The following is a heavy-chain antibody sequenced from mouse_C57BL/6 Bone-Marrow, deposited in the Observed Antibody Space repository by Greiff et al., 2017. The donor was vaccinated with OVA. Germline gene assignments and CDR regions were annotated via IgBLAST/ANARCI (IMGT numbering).Heavy chain of an antibody. J-gene: IGHJ1*03. CDR3: ARDGSYGSSCRYFDV. CDR1: GYTFISYW. Sequence: QVQLQQPGAELVKPGASVKMSCKASGYTFISYWITWVKQRPGQGLEWIGDIYPGSGSTNYNEKFKSKATLTVDTSSSTAYMQLSSLTSEDSAVYYCARDGSYGSSCRYFDVWGTGTTVTVSS. CDR2: IYPGSGST. D-gene: IGHD1-1*01. V-gene: IGHV1-55*01.